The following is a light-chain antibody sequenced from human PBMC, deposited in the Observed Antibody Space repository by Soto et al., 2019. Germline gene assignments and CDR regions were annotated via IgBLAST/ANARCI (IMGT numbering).Light chain of an antibody. CDR3: SSYTPSSTWV. CDR1: SSDVGGYNF. V-gene: IGLV2-14*01. J-gene: IGLJ3*02. CDR2: EVS. Sequence: QSAPTQPASVSGSPGQSITISCTGTSSDVGGYNFVSWYQHRPGKAPKLIIYEVSNRPSGVSNRFSGSKSGNTASLTISVLQAEDEADYYCSSYTPSSTWVFGGGTKVTVL.